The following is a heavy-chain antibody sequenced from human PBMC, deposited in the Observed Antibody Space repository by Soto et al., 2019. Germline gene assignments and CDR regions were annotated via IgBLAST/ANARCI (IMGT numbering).Heavy chain of an antibody. Sequence: PGESLKISCKGSGYSFTIYWIGWVRQMPGKGLEWMGIIYPGDSDTRYGPSFQGQVTISADKSISTAYLQWSSLKASDTAMYYCAXRYYDFWSGYYTQWFDPWGQGTLVTVSS. CDR2: IYPGDSDT. CDR1: GYSFTIYW. CDR3: AXRYYDFWSGYYTQWFDP. J-gene: IGHJ5*02. V-gene: IGHV5-51*01. D-gene: IGHD3-3*01.